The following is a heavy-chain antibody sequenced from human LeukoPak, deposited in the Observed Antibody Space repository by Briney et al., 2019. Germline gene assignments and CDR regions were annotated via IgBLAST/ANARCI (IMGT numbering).Heavy chain of an antibody. CDR3: ARGSRGMDV. V-gene: IGHV1-2*02. J-gene: IGHJ6*02. CDR1: GYTFTGYY. CDR2: INPNSGGT. Sequence: SSVQVSCKASGYTFTGYYMHWVRQAPGQGLEWMGWINPNSGGTNYAQKFQGRVTMTRDTSIRIAYMELRRLRSDDTAVYYCARGSRGMDVWGQGTTVTVSS.